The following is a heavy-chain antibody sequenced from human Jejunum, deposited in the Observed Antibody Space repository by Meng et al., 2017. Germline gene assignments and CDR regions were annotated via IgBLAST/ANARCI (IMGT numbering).Heavy chain of an antibody. D-gene: IGHD2-15*01. CDR3: ARDIYNSGGKYFDL. CDR1: GFSFSDCY. Sequence: QVLLVGSGGGLVKPGGSLRLSCAASGFSFSDCYMSSIRQAPGRGLSVKGRFTISRDSAKNSLCLQMNSLRAEDTAVYYCARDIYNSGGKYFDLWGRGTLVTVSS. V-gene: IGHV3-11*04. J-gene: IGHJ2*01.